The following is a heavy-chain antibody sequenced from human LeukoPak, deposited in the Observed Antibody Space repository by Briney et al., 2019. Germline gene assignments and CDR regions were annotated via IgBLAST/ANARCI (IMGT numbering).Heavy chain of an antibody. CDR3: SRESGAFSPFGY. J-gene: IGHJ4*02. Sequence: SETLSLTCDVSGGSISNTNWWSWVRQPPGQGLEWIGEVSLAGQTNYNPSLNGRVTMSLDESSNQLSLKLTSVTAADTAIYYCSRESGAFSPFGYWGQGTLVIAPS. D-gene: IGHD1-26*01. V-gene: IGHV4-4*02. CDR2: VSLAGQT. CDR1: GGSISNTNW.